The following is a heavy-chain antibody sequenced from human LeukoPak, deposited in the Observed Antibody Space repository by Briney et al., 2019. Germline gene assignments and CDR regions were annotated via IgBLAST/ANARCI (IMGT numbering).Heavy chain of an antibody. CDR1: GGTFSSYA. CDR2: IIPIFGTA. CDR3: ARVCSSTSCCSH. D-gene: IGHD2-2*01. V-gene: IGHV1-69*05. Sequence: SVKVSCKASGGTFSSYAISWVRQAPGQGLEWMGGIIPIFGTANYAQKFQGRVTITTDESTSTAYMELSSLRSEDTAVYYCARVCSSTSCCSHWGQGTLVTVSS. J-gene: IGHJ4*02.